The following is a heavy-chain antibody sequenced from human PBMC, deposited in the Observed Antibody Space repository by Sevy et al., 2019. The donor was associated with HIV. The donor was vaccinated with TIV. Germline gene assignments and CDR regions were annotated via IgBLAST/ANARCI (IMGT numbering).Heavy chain of an antibody. V-gene: IGHV3-48*03. Sequence: GGSLKLSCIASGFIFSNYEMNWVRQAPGKELEWVSYITSSGSTKHYADSVKGRFTISRDNGKNSIYLQMNSLRAEDTAVYYCARATYYYDTSGPYFFDLWGQGTLVTVSS. CDR3: ARATYYYDTSGPYFFDL. D-gene: IGHD3-22*01. CDR2: ITSSGSTK. CDR1: GFIFSNYE. J-gene: IGHJ4*02.